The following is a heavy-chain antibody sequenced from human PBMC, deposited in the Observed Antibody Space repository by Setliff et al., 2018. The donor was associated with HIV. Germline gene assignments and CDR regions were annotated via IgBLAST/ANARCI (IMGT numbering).Heavy chain of an antibody. CDR2: ISSTGTYI. Sequence: PGGSLRLSCAASGFNFSSHTMNWIRQAPGKGLEWVSSISSTGTYIYYADSMKGRFTISRDNAKNSLYLQMNSLRADDPAVYFCARPPNIDTLYYGSQTFYMYYYGLDVWGQGTTVTVSS. CDR1: GFNFSSHT. CDR3: ARPPNIDTLYYGSQTFYMYYYGLDV. V-gene: IGHV3-21*01. J-gene: IGHJ6*02. D-gene: IGHD1-26*01.